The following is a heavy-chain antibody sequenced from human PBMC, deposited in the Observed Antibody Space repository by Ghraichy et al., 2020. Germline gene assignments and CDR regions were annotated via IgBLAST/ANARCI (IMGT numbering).Heavy chain of an antibody. J-gene: IGHJ4*01. V-gene: IGHV3-7*03. Sequence: GESLNISCTASGFTLNNYWMSWVRQAPGKGLEWVANINQDGNSKNYVDYVKGRFTISKDNAKNSVYLQMNSLTADDTAVYYCARSRWPEDYWGHGTLVTVSS. CDR3: ARSRWPEDY. CDR2: INQDGNSK. D-gene: IGHD6-19*01. CDR1: GFTLNNYW.